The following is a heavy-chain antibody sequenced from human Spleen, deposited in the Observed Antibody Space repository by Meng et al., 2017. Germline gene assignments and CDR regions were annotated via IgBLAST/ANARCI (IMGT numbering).Heavy chain of an antibody. D-gene: IGHD3-22*01. V-gene: IGHV1-3*01. CDR3: ERGAGRYYYDSSGYYYVTEYFDY. CDR1: GYTFTSYA. J-gene: IGHJ4*02. CDR2: INAGNGNT. Sequence: ASVKVSCKASGYTFTSYAMHWVRQAPGQRLEWMGWINAGNGNTKYSQKFQGRVTITRDTSASTAYMELSSLRSEDTAVYYCERGAGRYYYDSSGYYYVTEYFDYWGQGTLVTVSS.